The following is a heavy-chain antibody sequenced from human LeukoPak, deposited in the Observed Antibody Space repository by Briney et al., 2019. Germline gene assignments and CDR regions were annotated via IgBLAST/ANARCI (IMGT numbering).Heavy chain of an antibody. J-gene: IGHJ4*02. CDR2: IYYSGST. CDR3: AGEDTAPRRMSY. Sequence: SETLSLTCTVSGGSISSSSYYWGWIRQPPGKGLEWIGSIYYSGSTYYNPSLKSRVTISVDTSKNQFSLKLSSVTAADTAVYYCAGEDTAPRRMSYWGQGTLVTVSS. CDR1: GGSISSSSYY. V-gene: IGHV4-39*07. D-gene: IGHD5-18*01.